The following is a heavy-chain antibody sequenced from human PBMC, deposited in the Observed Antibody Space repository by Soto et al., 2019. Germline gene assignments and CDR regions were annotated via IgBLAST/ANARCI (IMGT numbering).Heavy chain of an antibody. CDR1: GYSFTSYW. CDR2: IDPSDSYT. V-gene: IGHV5-10-1*01. CDR3: ARLTPHYDFWSGYYPSFDY. Sequence: GESLKISCKGSGYSFTSYWISWVRQMPGKGLEWMGRIDPSDSYTNYSPSFQGHVTISADKSTSTAYLQWSSLKASDTAMYYCARLTPHYDFWSGYYPSFDYWGQGTLVTVSS. J-gene: IGHJ4*02. D-gene: IGHD3-3*01.